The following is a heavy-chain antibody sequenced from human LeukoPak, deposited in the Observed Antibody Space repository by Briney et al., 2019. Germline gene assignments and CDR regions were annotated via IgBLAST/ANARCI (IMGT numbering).Heavy chain of an antibody. Sequence: PGGSLRLSCAASGFTFSSYAMSWVGQALVQGLEWVSAISTSGSSTYYADSVKGRFTISRDNSKNTLYLQMNSLRVEDTAVYYCAIPGPSYRRFDHWGQGTLVTVSS. V-gene: IGHV3-23*01. D-gene: IGHD3-16*02. J-gene: IGHJ4*02. CDR3: AIPGPSYRRFDH. CDR2: ISTSGSST. CDR1: GFTFSSYA.